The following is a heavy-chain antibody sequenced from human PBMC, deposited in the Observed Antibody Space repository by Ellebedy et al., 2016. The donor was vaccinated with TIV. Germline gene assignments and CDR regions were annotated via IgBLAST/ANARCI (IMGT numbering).Heavy chain of an antibody. CDR1: GFTFSSYA. CDR2: ISGSGGST. V-gene: IGHV3-23*01. CDR3: AKGRYCSGGSCYYYGMDV. J-gene: IGHJ6*02. Sequence: GESLKISCAASGFTFSSYAMSWVRQAPGKGLEWVSAISGSGGSTYYADSGKGRFTISRDNSKNTLYLQMNSLRAEDTAVYYCAKGRYCSGGSCYYYGMDVWGQGTTVTVSS. D-gene: IGHD2-15*01.